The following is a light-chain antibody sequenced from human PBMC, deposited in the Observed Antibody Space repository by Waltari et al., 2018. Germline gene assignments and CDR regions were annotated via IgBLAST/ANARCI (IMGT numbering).Light chain of an antibody. J-gene: IGKJ4*01. CDR3: QQYDGLVVT. V-gene: IGKV3-20*01. Sequence: EIVLTQSPGTLSLSPGERATLSCRASQSVTSISLTCYQQKRGQTPRLLIYGSSTRATGMQDRFSGSGSGTDCTLTINRLEPEDFAVYYCQQYDGLVVTFGGGATV. CDR1: QSVTSIS. CDR2: GSS.